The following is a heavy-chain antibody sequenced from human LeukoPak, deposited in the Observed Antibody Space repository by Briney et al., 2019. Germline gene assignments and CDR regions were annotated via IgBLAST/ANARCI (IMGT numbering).Heavy chain of an antibody. CDR2: IYYSGST. J-gene: IGHJ3*02. D-gene: IGHD5-24*01. V-gene: IGHV4-39*07. CDR1: GGSISSSNYY. Sequence: SETLSLTCTVPGGSISSSNYYWGWIRQPPGKGLEWIGSIYYSGSTYYSPSLKSRVTISVDTSKNQFSLKLSSVTAADTAVYFCARVAPKDGFTFRENYASDIWGQGTLVTVSS. CDR3: ARVAPKDGFTFRENYASDI.